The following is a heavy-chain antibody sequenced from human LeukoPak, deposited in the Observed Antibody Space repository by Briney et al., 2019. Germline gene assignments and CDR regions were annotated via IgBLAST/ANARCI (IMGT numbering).Heavy chain of an antibody. V-gene: IGHV4-31*03. J-gene: IGHJ3*02. CDR1: GGSISSGDYY. CDR3: ARDNGSGGYYVFDI. Sequence: PSETLSLTCTVSGGSISSGDYYWSWIRQHPGKGLEWIGYIYYSGSTYYNPSLKSRVTISVDTSKNQFSLKLSSVTAADTAVYYCARDNGSGGYYVFDIWGQGTMVTVSS. CDR2: IYYSGST. D-gene: IGHD3-10*01.